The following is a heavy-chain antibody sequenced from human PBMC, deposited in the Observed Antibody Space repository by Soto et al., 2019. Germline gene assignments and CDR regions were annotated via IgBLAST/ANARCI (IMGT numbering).Heavy chain of an antibody. J-gene: IGHJ5*02. V-gene: IGHV3-48*03. CDR3: ARARTTYYYDSSGYRNWFDP. CDR2: ISSSGSTI. D-gene: IGHD3-22*01. CDR1: GFTFSSYE. Sequence: PGGSLRLSCAASGFTFSSYEMNWVRQAPGKGLEWVSYISSSGSTIYYADSVKGRFTISRDNSKNTLYLQMNSLRAEDTAVYYCARARTTYYYDSSGYRNWFDPWGQGTLVTVSS.